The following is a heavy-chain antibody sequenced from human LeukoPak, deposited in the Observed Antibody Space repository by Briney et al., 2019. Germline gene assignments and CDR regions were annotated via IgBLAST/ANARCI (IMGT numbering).Heavy chain of an antibody. CDR1: EFTISSYA. Sequence: GGSLRLSCAASEFTISSYAMNWVCQAPGKGLEWVSAISGSGGSTYYADSVKGRFTISRDNSKNTLYLQMNSLRGEDTALYYWAKSYSGSYDNDVDYWGQGTLVIVSS. CDR3: AKSYSGSYDNDVDY. J-gene: IGHJ4*02. D-gene: IGHD1-26*01. V-gene: IGHV3-23*01. CDR2: ISGSGGST.